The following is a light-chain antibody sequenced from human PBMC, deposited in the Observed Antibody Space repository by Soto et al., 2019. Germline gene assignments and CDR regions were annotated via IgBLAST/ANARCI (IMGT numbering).Light chain of an antibody. CDR3: QQYSSYPLT. CDR1: QAISGY. V-gene: IGKV1-5*01. J-gene: IGKJ4*01. Sequence: DIQMTQSPFTLSASVADRVTIACRASQAISGYLAWYQRKPGKAPKLLIYDAANLQTGVSSRFSGSGSGTEFTLTINSLQPDDFATYYCQQYSSYPLTFGGGTKVEIK. CDR2: DAA.